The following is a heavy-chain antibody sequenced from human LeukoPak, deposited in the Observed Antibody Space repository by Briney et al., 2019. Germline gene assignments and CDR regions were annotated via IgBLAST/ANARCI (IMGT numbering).Heavy chain of an antibody. CDR1: GGSISSYY. Sequence: PSETLSLTCTVSGGSISSYYWSWIRQPPGKGLEWIGYIYYSGSTNYNPSLKSRVTISVDTSKNQFSLKLSSVTAADTAVYYCARLGVVAATPDYNYGMDVWGQGTTVTVSS. V-gene: IGHV4-59*08. J-gene: IGHJ6*02. D-gene: IGHD2-15*01. CDR2: IYYSGST. CDR3: ARLGVVAATPDYNYGMDV.